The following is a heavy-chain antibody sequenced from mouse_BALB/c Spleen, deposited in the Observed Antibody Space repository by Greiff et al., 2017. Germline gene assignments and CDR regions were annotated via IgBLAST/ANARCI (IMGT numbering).Heavy chain of an antibody. CDR2: INPSTGYT. CDR3: ARSHLDQYGNYDAMDY. J-gene: IGHJ4*01. CDR1: GYTFTSYW. V-gene: IGHV1-7*01. D-gene: IGHD2-10*02. Sequence: QVQLQQSGAELAKPGASVKMSCKASGYTFTSYWMHWVKQRPGQGLEWIGYINPSTGYTEYNQKFKDKATLTADKSSSTAYMQLSSLTSEDSAVYYCARSHLDQYGNYDAMDYWGQGTSVTVSS.